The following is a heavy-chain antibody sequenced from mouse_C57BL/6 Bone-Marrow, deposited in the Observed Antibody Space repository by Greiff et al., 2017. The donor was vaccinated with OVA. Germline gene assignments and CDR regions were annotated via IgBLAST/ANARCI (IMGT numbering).Heavy chain of an antibody. CDR1: GYAFTNYL. J-gene: IGHJ4*01. CDR3: ARVEGYDGYYAYYAIDY. V-gene: IGHV1-54*01. CDR2: INPGSGGT. Sequence: QVQLQQSGAELVRPGTSVKVSCKASGYAFTNYLIEWVKQRPGQGLEWIGVINPGSGGTNYNEKFKGKATLTADKSSSTAYMQLSSMTSEDSAVYFCARVEGYDGYYAYYAIDYWGQGTSVTVSS. D-gene: IGHD2-3*01.